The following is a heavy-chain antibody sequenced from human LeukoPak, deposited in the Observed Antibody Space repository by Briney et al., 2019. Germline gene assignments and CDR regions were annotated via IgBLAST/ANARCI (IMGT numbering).Heavy chain of an antibody. D-gene: IGHD2-8*01. Sequence: SETLSLTCAVSGYSLSRGYYWGWIRQPPGEGLEWIGYIYYSGSISHNPSLKSRVTISVDTSKNQLSLKLSSVTAADTAVYYCARMLYDAFDIWGQGTMVTVA. CDR2: IYYSGSI. J-gene: IGHJ3*02. CDR1: GYSLSRGYY. V-gene: IGHV4-38-2*01. CDR3: ARMLYDAFDI.